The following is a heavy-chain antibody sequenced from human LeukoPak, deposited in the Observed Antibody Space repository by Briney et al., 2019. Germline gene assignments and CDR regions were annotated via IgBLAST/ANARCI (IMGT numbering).Heavy chain of an antibody. CDR2: INHSGST. CDR1: GGSFSGYY. Sequence: SETLSLTCAVYGGSFSGYYWSWIRQPPGKGLEWIGEINHSGSTTYNPSLKSRVTISVDTSKHQLSLKLSSVTAADTAVYYCARDPRYSSSWYYDYWGQGTLVAVSS. CDR3: ARDPRYSSSWYYDY. D-gene: IGHD6-13*01. J-gene: IGHJ4*02. V-gene: IGHV4-34*01.